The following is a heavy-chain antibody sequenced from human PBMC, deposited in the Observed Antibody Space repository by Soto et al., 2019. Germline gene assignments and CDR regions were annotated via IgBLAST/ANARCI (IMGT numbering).Heavy chain of an antibody. CDR3: ARRYIVVVPAGATYYFDY. J-gene: IGHJ4*02. Sequence: SQTLSLTCDISGDSVSSNSVSWNWIRQSPSRGLEWLGRTYYRSKWYYESAVAVKSRITVNPDTSKNQFSLQLSSVTPEDTAVYYCARRYIVVVPAGATYYFDYWGQGTLVTVSS. D-gene: IGHD2-2*01. CDR2: TYYRSKWYY. CDR1: GDSVSSNSVS. V-gene: IGHV6-1*01.